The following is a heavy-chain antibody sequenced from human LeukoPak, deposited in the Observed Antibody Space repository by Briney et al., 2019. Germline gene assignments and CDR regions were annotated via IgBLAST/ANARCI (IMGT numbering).Heavy chain of an antibody. Sequence: ASVKVSCKASGYTFTSYGISWVRQAPGQRLEWMGWINAGNGNTKYSQRFQGRVTITRDTSASTAYMELSSLRSEDTAVYYCARGGGSSSWYFFDYWGQGTLVTVSS. CDR1: GYTFTSYG. CDR2: INAGNGNT. J-gene: IGHJ4*02. D-gene: IGHD6-13*01. CDR3: ARGGGSSSWYFFDY. V-gene: IGHV1-3*01.